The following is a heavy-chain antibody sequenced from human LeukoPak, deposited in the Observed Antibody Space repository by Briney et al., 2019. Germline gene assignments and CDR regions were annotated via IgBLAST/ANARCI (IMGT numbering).Heavy chain of an antibody. CDR3: ARDHGAGGNSAAFDI. D-gene: IGHD4-23*01. Sequence: SETLSLTCTVSGGSISSYYWGWIRQPPGKGLEWIGSIYYSGSTYYNPSLKSRVTISVDTSKNQFSLKLSSVTAADTAVYYCARDHGAGGNSAAFDIWGQGTMVTVSS. J-gene: IGHJ3*02. CDR1: GGSISSYY. V-gene: IGHV4-39*07. CDR2: IYYSGST.